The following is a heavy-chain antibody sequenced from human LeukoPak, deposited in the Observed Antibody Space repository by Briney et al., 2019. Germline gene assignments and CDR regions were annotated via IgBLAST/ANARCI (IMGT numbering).Heavy chain of an antibody. V-gene: IGHV4-34*01. CDR3: AADYGSGSYYNGGDY. J-gene: IGHJ4*02. CDR1: GGSFSGYY. Sequence: SETLSLTCAVYGGSFSGYYWSWIRQPPGKGLEWIGEINHSGSTNYNPSLKSRVTISVDTSKNQFSLKLSSVTAADTAVYYCAADYGSGSYYNGGDYWGQGTLVTVSS. CDR2: INHSGST. D-gene: IGHD3-10*01.